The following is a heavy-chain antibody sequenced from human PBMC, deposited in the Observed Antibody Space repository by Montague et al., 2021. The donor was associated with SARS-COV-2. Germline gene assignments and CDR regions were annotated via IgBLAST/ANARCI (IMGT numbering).Heavy chain of an antibody. J-gene: IGHJ6*03. D-gene: IGHD1-26*01. CDR3: ASGDDNGSGYLDV. Sequence: SETLSLTCAVFDGSFSNFYWSWIRQPPGKGLEWIGKINHSGTTXXXPSXKGRVTISVDTSRNQFSLKLNSVTAADAAVYYCASGDDNGSGYLDVWGKGTTVTVSS. CDR1: DGSFSNFY. V-gene: IGHV4-34*01. CDR2: INHSGTT.